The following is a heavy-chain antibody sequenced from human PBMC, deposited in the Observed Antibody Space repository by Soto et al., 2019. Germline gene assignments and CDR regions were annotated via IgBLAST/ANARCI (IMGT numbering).Heavy chain of an antibody. D-gene: IGHD3-22*01. CDR1: GGSISSYY. J-gene: IGHJ6*02. CDR3: ARLGDDSSGYYSRYYYGMDV. V-gene: IGHV4-59*01. Sequence: QVQLQESGPGLVKPSETLSLTCTVSGGSISSYYWSWIRQPPGKGLEWIGYIYYSGSTNYNPSLKSRVTISVDTSKNQFSLKLSSVTAADTAVYYCARLGDDSSGYYSRYYYGMDVWGQGTTVTVSS. CDR2: IYYSGST.